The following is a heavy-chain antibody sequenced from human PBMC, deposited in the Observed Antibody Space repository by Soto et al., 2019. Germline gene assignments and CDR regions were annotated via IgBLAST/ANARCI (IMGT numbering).Heavy chain of an antibody. J-gene: IGHJ4*02. CDR3: AHRAVLCSGGTCYSHPFDF. Sequence: QITLKESGPTLVKPTQPLTLTCTFSGFSLTTTGVGVGWIRQPPGKALEWLAIIYWDDDKRYSPSLKSRLTITKDTSKNQVVLTMTNMDPVDTATYFCAHRAVLCSGGTCYSHPFDFWGQGTLVTVSS. CDR2: IYWDDDK. D-gene: IGHD2-15*01. CDR1: GFSLTTTGVG. V-gene: IGHV2-5*02.